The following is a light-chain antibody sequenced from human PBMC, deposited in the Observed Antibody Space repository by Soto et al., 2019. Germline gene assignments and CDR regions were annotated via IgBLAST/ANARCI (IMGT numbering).Light chain of an antibody. CDR3: QQCGSSSWT. J-gene: IGKJ1*01. CDR1: QSVSSSY. CDR2: ATS. Sequence: EIVLTQSPGTLSLSPGERATLSCRASQSVSSSYLAWYQQKPGQPPRLVMYATSSRATGIPARFSGSGSGTDFTLTISRLEPEDFAVYYCQQCGSSSWTVGQGTKVDIK. V-gene: IGKV3-20*01.